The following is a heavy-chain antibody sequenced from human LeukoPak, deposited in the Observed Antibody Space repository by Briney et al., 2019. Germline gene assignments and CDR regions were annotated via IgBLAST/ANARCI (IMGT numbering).Heavy chain of an antibody. CDR2: ISGYNGNT. Sequence: ASVKVSCKASGYTFTSYGISWVRQAPGQGLEWMGWISGYNGNTNYAQKFQGRVTMTRDTSTSTVYMELRSVRSDDRAVYYCARAIDYGGPNPAFDYWGQGTLVTVSS. D-gene: IGHD4-23*01. J-gene: IGHJ4*02. CDR1: GYTFTSYG. V-gene: IGHV1-18*04. CDR3: ARAIDYGGPNPAFDY.